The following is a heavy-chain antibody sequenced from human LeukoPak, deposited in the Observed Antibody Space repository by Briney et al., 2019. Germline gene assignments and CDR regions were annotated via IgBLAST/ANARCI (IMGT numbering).Heavy chain of an antibody. CDR2: IYYSGST. D-gene: IGHD6-19*01. CDR1: GGSFSGYY. CDR3: ARHTQDSSGWYPYYYYYGMDV. Sequence: PSETLSLTCAVYGGSFSGYYWGWIRQPPGKGLEWIGSIYYSGSTYYNPSLKSRVTISVDTSKNQFSLKLSSVTAADTAVYYCARHTQDSSGWYPYYYYYGMDVWGQGTTVTVSS. V-gene: IGHV4-39*01. J-gene: IGHJ6*02.